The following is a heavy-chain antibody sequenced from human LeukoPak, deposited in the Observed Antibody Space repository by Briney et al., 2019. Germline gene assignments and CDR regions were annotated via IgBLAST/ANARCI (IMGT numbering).Heavy chain of an antibody. Sequence: SETLSLTCAVYGGSFSGYFWSWIRQPPGKGLEWIGFITYSGSTDHNPSLKSRVTISVDASKNQFSLKLTSVTAADTAVYYCVRHTTSGWYQVVYWGQGTLVTVSS. D-gene: IGHD6-19*01. CDR3: VRHTTSGWYQVVY. CDR1: GGSFSGYF. J-gene: IGHJ4*02. V-gene: IGHV4-59*01. CDR2: ITYSGST.